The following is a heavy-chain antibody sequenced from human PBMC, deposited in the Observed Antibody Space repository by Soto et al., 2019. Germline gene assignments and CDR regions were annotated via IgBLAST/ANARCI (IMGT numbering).Heavy chain of an antibody. V-gene: IGHV3-74*01. CDR1: GFTFSSFW. D-gene: IGHD1-26*01. CDR3: AQRQSGWYVS. J-gene: IGHJ5*01. CDR2: ISSDGSST. Sequence: EVQLVESGGGLAQPGGSLKLSCAASGFTFSSFWMHWVRKAPGKGLVWVSRISSDGSSTSYADSVKGRFTISRDNAKNTLYLQMNSLRAEDTAVSYCAQRQSGWYVSWGQGTLVTVSS.